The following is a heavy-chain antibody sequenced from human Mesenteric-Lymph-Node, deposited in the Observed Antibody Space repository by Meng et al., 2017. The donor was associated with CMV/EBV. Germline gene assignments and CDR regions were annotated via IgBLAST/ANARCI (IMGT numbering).Heavy chain of an antibody. V-gene: IGHV4-59*01. CDR3: ARAQNDRGYCRSTSCFNYFDS. CDR2: IYYSGST. J-gene: IGHJ4*02. D-gene: IGHD2-2*01. Sequence: SETLSLTCTVSGDSISSYYWSWIRQPPGRGLEWIGYIYYSGSTNFNPSLKSRVTISVDTSKNQFSLRLSSVTAADTAVYSCARAQNDRGYCRSTSCFNYFDSWGQGTLVTVSS. CDR1: GDSISSYY.